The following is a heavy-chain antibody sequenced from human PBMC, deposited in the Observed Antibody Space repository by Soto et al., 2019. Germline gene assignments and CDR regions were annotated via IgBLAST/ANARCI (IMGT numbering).Heavy chain of an antibody. CDR3: AGRSVAPGSFVF. Sequence: QVQLVESGGGVVQPGRSLRLSCAASGFTFYNYIIHWVRQAPGKGMEWVAVISSDGTLKYYTDSVKGRFTISRDNSQNTLDLRMNSLRAEYTAVYYCAGRSVAPGSFVFWGQGTLVTVCS. V-gene: IGHV3-30-3*01. J-gene: IGHJ4*02. CDR2: ISSDGTLK. D-gene: IGHD6-6*01. CDR1: GFTFYNYI.